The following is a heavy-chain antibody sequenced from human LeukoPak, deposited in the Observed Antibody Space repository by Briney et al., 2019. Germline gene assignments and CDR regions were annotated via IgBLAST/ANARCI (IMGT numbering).Heavy chain of an antibody. CDR3: ARSPPGRTNWNYYDY. D-gene: IGHD1-1*01. Sequence: GRSLRLSCAASGFTFSDYAMHWVRQAPGKGLEFVSVIGPIGVYTYYANSVKGRFTISRDNSKSTVSLQMGSLRDEDMAVYYCARSPPGRTNWNYYDYWGRGTLVTVSS. V-gene: IGHV3-64*01. J-gene: IGHJ4*02. CDR1: GFTFSDYA. CDR2: IGPIGVYT.